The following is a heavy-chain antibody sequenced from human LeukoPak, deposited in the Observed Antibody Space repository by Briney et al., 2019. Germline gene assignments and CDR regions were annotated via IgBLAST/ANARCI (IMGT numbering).Heavy chain of an antibody. CDR1: GGSISSYY. D-gene: IGHD6-19*01. J-gene: IGHJ4*02. CDR3: ASYSSGQTEDY. Sequence: SETLSLTCTVSGGSISSYYWSWIRQPPGKGLEWIGYIYYSGSTNYNPSLKSRVTISVDTSKNQFSLKLSSVTAADTAVYYCASYSSGQTEDYWGQGTLVTVSS. V-gene: IGHV4-59*12. CDR2: IYYSGST.